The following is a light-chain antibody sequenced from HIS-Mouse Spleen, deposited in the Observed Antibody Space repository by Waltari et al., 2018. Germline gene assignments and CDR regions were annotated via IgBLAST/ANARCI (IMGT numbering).Light chain of an antibody. J-gene: IGLJ3*02. CDR1: SSDVGGYNY. V-gene: IGLV2-11*01. CDR2: EVS. Sequence: QSALTQPRSVSGSPGQSVTISCTGTSSDVGGYNYVSWYQQPPGKAPTLMIYEVSKRPSGVPDRFSGSKSGNTASLTISGLQAEDEADYYCCSYAGSYTWVFGGGTKLTVL. CDR3: CSYAGSYTWV.